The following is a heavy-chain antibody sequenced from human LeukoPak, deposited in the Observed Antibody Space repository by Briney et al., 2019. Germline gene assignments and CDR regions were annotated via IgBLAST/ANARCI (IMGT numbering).Heavy chain of an antibody. Sequence: SETLSLTCTVSGGSISSGGYYWSWIRQHPGKGLEWIGYIYYSGSTYYNPSLKSRVTISVDTSKNQSSLKLSSVTAADTAVYYCARGHSSWYAPFDYWGQGTLVTVSS. CDR1: GGSISSGGYY. CDR2: IYYSGST. D-gene: IGHD6-13*01. J-gene: IGHJ4*02. V-gene: IGHV4-31*03. CDR3: ARGHSSWYAPFDY.